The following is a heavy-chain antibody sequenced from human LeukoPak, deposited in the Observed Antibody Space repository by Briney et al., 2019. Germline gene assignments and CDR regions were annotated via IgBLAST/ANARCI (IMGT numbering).Heavy chain of an antibody. D-gene: IGHD2/OR15-2a*01. CDR2: ISGSSIYI. J-gene: IGHJ4*02. CDR1: GFTFSAYS. CDR3: ARDWFHAIDY. V-gene: IGHV3-21*01. Sequence: GGSLRLSCATSGFTFSAYSMNWVRQAPGKGLEWVSSISGSSIYINYADSVKGRFTISSDNAKNSLYLQMNSLRAEDTAVYYCARDWFHAIDYWGQGTLVTVSS.